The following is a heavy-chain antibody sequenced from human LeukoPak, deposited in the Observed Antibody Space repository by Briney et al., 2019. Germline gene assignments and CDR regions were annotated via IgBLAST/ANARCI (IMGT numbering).Heavy chain of an antibody. D-gene: IGHD3-22*01. Sequence: SETLSLTCAVYGGSFSGYYWSWIRQPPGKGLEWIGSIYYSGSTYYNPSLKSRVTISVDTSKNQFSLKLSSVTAADTAVYYCARSITMIVVVHDIWGQGTMVTVSS. CDR2: IYYSGST. J-gene: IGHJ3*02. CDR1: GGSFSGYY. V-gene: IGHV4-34*01. CDR3: ARSITMIVVVHDI.